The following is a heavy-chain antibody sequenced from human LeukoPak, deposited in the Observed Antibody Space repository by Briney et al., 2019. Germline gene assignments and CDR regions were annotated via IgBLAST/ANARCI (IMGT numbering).Heavy chain of an antibody. V-gene: IGHV3-30*18. CDR1: GFSFSNSG. CDR3: AKQGVYYYDSSGSYFDY. D-gene: IGHD3-22*01. CDR2: ISHDGSNK. J-gene: IGHJ4*02. Sequence: GGSLRLSCAASGFSFSNSGMHWVRQAPGKGLEWVAVISHDGSNKYYADSVKGQFTISSDNSKNTLYLQLNSLRAEDTAVYYCAKQGVYYYDSSGSYFDYWGQGTLVTVSS.